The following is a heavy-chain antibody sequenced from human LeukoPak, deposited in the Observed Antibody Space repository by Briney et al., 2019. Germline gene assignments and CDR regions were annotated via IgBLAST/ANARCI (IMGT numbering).Heavy chain of an antibody. CDR1: GGTFSSYT. CDR2: IIPMFGTA. J-gene: IGHJ4*02. CDR3: ARDGFGTGEYSGDY. D-gene: IGHD1-26*01. V-gene: IGHV1-69*01. Sequence: SVKVSCKASGGTFSSYTISWVRQAPGQGLEWMGGIIPMFGTANYAQKFQGRVTITADESTSIAYMELSSLRSDDTAVYYCARDGFGTGEYSGDYWGQGTLVTVSS.